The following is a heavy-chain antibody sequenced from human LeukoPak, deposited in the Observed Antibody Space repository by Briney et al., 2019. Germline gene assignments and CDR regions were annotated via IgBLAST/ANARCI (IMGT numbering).Heavy chain of an antibody. D-gene: IGHD3-22*01. CDR3: ARDPSGSNWFDP. V-gene: IGHV4-59*01. J-gene: IGHJ5*02. CDR2: IYYSGSA. CDR1: GDSISNYY. Sequence: PSETLSLTCTVSGDSISNYYWSWIRQPPGEGLEWIGYIYYSGSANYNPSLKSRVTISLDTSRNQFSLNLSSVIAADTAVYYCARDPSGSNWFDPWGQGTLVTVSS.